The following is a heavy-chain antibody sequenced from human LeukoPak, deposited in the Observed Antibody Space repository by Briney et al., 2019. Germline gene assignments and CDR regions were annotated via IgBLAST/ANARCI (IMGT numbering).Heavy chain of an antibody. J-gene: IGHJ3*02. CDR1: GFTFSDYW. D-gene: IGHD1-1*01. CDR3: AREGKRRLARDAFDI. V-gene: IGHV3-7*01. CDR2: INQDGSDK. Sequence: GGSLRLSCAASGFTFSDYWMSWVRQAPGKGLELVADINQDGSDKHLADSLKGRFTVSRDNAKSSLYLQLNSLRAEDAAVYYCAREGKRRLARDAFDIWGQGTMVTVSS.